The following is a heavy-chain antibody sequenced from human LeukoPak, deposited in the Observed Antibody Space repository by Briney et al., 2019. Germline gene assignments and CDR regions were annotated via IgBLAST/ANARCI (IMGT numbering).Heavy chain of an antibody. CDR1: GFTFSTYA. CDR2: FGGSGGSI. J-gene: IGHJ4*02. CDR3: AKSDCGGDCPLLDY. Sequence: GGSLRLSCAASGFTFSTYAMSWVRQAPRKGLEWVSHFGGSGGSIYYADSLKGRFTISRDSSNNTLYLQMTSLRAADTAVYYCAKSDCGGDCPLLDYWGQGTLVTVSS. D-gene: IGHD2-21*02. V-gene: IGHV3-23*01.